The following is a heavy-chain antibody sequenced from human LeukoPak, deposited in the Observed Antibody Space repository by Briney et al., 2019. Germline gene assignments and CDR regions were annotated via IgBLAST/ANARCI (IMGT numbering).Heavy chain of an antibody. CDR1: GGSISSGGYY. CDR2: IYYSGST. V-gene: IGHV4-31*03. Sequence: PSQTLSLTCTVSGGSISSGGYYWSWIRQHPGKGLEWIGYIYYSGSTYYNPSLKSRVTISVDTSKNQFSLKLSSVTAADTAVYYCARDSPGIYGMDVWGQGTTVTVSS. J-gene: IGHJ6*02. CDR3: ARDSPGIYGMDV.